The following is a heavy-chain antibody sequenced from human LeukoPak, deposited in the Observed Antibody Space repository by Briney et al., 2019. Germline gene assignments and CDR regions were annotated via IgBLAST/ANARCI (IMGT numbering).Heavy chain of an antibody. CDR3: ARDIADYYGSGSPFDY. V-gene: IGHV1-69*04. Sequence: SVKVSCKASGGTFSSYTISWVRQAPGQGPEWMGRIIPILGIANYAQKFQGRVTITADKSTSTAYMELSSLRSEDTAVYYCARDIADYYGSGSPFDYWGQGTLVTVSS. D-gene: IGHD3-10*01. J-gene: IGHJ4*02. CDR1: GGTFSSYT. CDR2: IIPILGIA.